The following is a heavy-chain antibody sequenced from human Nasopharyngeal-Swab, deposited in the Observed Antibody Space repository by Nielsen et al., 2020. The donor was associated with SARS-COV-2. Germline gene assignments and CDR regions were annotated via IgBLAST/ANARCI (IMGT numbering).Heavy chain of an antibody. D-gene: IGHD1-26*01. Sequence: GESLKISCATSGFTFGDYAVSWFRQAPGKGLDWVGFIRRKTFGGAPEYAASVKGRFTISRDGAESIAYLQMNSLETEDTGVYYCARSVGSYYGQGAFDVWGQGTMVTVSS. J-gene: IGHJ3*01. CDR2: IRRKTFGGAP. CDR3: ARSVGSYYGQGAFDV. V-gene: IGHV3-49*01. CDR1: GFTFGDYA.